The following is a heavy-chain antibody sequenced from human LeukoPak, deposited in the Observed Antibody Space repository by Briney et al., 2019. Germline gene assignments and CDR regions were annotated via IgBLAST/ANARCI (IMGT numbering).Heavy chain of an antibody. CDR3: ARGPYSSSWYSFFDY. Sequence: SETLSLTCAVYGGSFSVYYWSWIRQPPGKGLEWIGEINHSGSTNYNPSLKSRVTISVDTSKNQFSLKLSSVTAADTAVYYCARGPYSSSWYSFFDYWGQGTLVTVSS. J-gene: IGHJ4*02. D-gene: IGHD6-13*01. V-gene: IGHV4-34*01. CDR1: GGSFSVYY. CDR2: INHSGST.